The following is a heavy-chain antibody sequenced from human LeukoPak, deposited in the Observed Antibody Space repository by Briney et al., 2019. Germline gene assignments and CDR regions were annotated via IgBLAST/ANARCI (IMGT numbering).Heavy chain of an antibody. CDR2: IYHSGST. Sequence: SETLSLTCAVSGGSISSSFWWSWVRQPPGKGLEWIGEIYHSGSTNYKPSLRSRVTISVDKSKNQFSLKLSSVTAADMAVYYCAGAYCGGDCYSGRAFDIWGQGTMVTVSS. CDR3: AGAYCGGDCYSGRAFDI. V-gene: IGHV4-4*02. CDR1: GGSISSSFW. J-gene: IGHJ3*02. D-gene: IGHD2-21*02.